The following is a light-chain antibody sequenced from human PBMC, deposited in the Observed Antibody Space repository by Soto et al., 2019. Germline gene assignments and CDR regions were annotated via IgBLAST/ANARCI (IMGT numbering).Light chain of an antibody. CDR1: ESVVRY. CDR2: DTS. J-gene: IGKJ4*01. CDR3: QQRSNWPLT. V-gene: IGKV3-11*02. Sequence: EIVLTQSTVTLSLSPGDTATLSCRASESVVRYLAWYQQKPGQAPRLLMYDTSKRATGIPARFSGSGYGRDFTLTISSLEPEDFAVYYCQQRSNWPLTFGGGTKVEIK.